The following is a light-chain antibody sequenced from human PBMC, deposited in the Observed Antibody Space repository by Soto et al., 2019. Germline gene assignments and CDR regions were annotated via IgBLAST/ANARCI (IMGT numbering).Light chain of an antibody. CDR3: QSYDSSNVV. V-gene: IGLV6-57*04. CDR2: EDN. J-gene: IGLJ2*01. Sequence: NFMLTQPHSVSESPGKTVTISCTRSSGSIASNYVQWYQQRPGSAPTTVIYEDNQRPSGVPDRFSGSIDSSSNSASLTISELKTEDEADYYCQSYDSSNVVFGGGTQLTVL. CDR1: SGSIASNY.